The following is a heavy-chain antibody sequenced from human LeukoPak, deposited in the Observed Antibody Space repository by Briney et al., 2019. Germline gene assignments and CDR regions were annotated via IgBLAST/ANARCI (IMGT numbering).Heavy chain of an antibody. V-gene: IGHV3-74*01. CDR2: IDSDGSST. Sequence: GGSLRLSCTASGFSFSSHWMHWVRQGPGKGLVWVSRIDSDGSSTSYADSVKGRFTISRDNAKNTLYLQMNTLRAEDTAVYYCASSLVWVPAADDYWGQGTLVTVSS. CDR1: GFSFSSHW. J-gene: IGHJ4*02. D-gene: IGHD2-2*01. CDR3: ASSLVWVPAADDY.